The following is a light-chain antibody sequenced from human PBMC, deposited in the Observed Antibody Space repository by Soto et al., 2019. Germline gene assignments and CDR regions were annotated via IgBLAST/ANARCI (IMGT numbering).Light chain of an antibody. Sequence: EIVLTQSPATLSLSPGERATLSCRATQSVSSYLAWYQKKRGQAPRLLISDPSNRSTGIPARFSGSGSGTYCSLTISSLEPEDFAVYYCQQRSNWPLTFGGGTKVEIK. V-gene: IGKV3-11*01. J-gene: IGKJ4*01. CDR3: QQRSNWPLT. CDR2: DPS. CDR1: QSVSSY.